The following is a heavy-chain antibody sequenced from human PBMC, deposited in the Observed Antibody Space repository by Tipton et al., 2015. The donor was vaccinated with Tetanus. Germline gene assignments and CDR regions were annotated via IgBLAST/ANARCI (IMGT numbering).Heavy chain of an antibody. D-gene: IGHD4-17*01. J-gene: IGHJ4*02. CDR3: ARSRPGAMTTVTTFEY. CDR2: INLSGRT. Sequence: TLSLTCTVSGGSIINDNNYWGWIRQPPGKGLEWIGEINLSGRTNYNSSLKSRVTISVDTSKSQFSLKLSSVTAADTAVYYCARSRPGAMTTVTTFEYWGQGTLVTVSS. CDR1: GGSIINDNNY. V-gene: IGHV4-39*07.